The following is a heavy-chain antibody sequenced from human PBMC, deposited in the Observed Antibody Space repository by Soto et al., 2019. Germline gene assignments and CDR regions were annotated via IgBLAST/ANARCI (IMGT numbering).Heavy chain of an antibody. D-gene: IGHD3-10*01. Sequence: QVLLVQSGPEVKKPGSSVKVSCKASGGTFNNYAINWVRQAPGKGLEWMGGIIPTFGTGNHAQRLQGRDTITADQSTTTAYMELNCLRSEDTSIYYCASFDGTLVRGGRSSPYEMDVWGQGTTVIVSS. CDR2: IIPTFGTG. J-gene: IGHJ6*02. V-gene: IGHV1-69*01. CDR3: ASFDGTLVRGGRSSPYEMDV. CDR1: GGTFNNYA.